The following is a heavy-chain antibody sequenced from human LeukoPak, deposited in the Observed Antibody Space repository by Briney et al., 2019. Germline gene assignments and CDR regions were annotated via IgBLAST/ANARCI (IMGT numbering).Heavy chain of an antibody. J-gene: IGHJ4*02. CDR1: GFTLDDYA. CDR2: FSWTSGSI. Sequence: PGRSLRLSCAASGFTLDDYAMLWVRQAPGKGLEWVSGFSWTSGSIGYADSVKGRFTISRDNAKNSLYLQMNSLRAEDTALYYCAKDIVLREVVVPAGSFDYWGQGTLVTVSS. V-gene: IGHV3-9*01. D-gene: IGHD2-2*01. CDR3: AKDIVLREVVVPAGSFDY.